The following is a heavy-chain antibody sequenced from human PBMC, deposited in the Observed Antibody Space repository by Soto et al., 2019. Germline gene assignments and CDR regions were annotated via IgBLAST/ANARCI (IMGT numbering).Heavy chain of an antibody. CDR3: ARHGAAAGTGERFYYYGMDV. Sequence: PCESLKISCKGSGYSFTSYWIGWVRQMPGKGLEWMGIIYPGDSDTRYSPSFQGQVTISADKSISTAYLQWSSLKASDTAMYYYARHGAAAGTGERFYYYGMDVWGQGTTVTVSS. CDR1: GYSFTSYW. CDR2: IYPGDSDT. J-gene: IGHJ6*02. V-gene: IGHV5-51*01. D-gene: IGHD6-13*01.